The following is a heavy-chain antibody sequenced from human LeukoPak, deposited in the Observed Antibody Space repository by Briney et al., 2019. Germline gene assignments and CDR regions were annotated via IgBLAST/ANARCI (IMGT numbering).Heavy chain of an antibody. V-gene: IGHV4-61*02. J-gene: IGHJ5*02. D-gene: IGHD3-22*01. CDR2: IYTSGST. Sequence: PSQTLSLTCTVSGGSISSGSYYWSWIRQPAGKGLEWIGRIYTSGSTNYNPSLKSRVTISVDTSKNQFSLKLSSVTAADTAVYYCASSYYYDSSGYLNWFDPWGQGTLVTVSS. CDR1: GGSISSGSYY. CDR3: ASSYYYDSSGYLNWFDP.